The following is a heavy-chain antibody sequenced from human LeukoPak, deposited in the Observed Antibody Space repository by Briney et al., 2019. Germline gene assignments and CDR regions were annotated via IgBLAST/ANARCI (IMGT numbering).Heavy chain of an antibody. CDR3: ARVSAGLDAFDI. J-gene: IGHJ3*02. CDR1: GGSFSGYY. D-gene: IGHD3-10*01. Sequence: PSETLSLTCAVYGGSFSGYYWSWIRQLPGKGLEWIGEINHSGSTNYNPSLKSRVTISVDTSKNQFSLKLSSVTAADTAVYYCARVSAGLDAFDIWGQGTMVTVSS. CDR2: INHSGST. V-gene: IGHV4-34*01.